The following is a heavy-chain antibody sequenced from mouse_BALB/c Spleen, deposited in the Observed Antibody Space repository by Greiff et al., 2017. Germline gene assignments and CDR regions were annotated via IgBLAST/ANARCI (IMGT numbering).Heavy chain of an antibody. CDR1: GYTFTSYW. J-gene: IGHJ2*01. CDR3: ARAYGSSYYFDY. Sequence: QVQLKQSGAELARPGASVKLSCKASGYTFTSYWMQWVKQRPGQGLEWIGAIYPGDGDTRYTQKFKGKATLTADKSSSTAYMQLSSLASEDSAVYYCARAYGSSYYFDYWGQGTTLTVSA. CDR2: IYPGDGDT. D-gene: IGHD1-1*01. V-gene: IGHV1-87*01.